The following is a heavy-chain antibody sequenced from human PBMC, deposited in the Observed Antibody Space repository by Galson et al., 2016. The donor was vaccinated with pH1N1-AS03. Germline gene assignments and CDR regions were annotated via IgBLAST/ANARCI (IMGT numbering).Heavy chain of an antibody. J-gene: IGHJ6*02. D-gene: IGHD2-21*01. CDR1: GGPINSYY. V-gene: IGHV4-59*08. Sequence: SETLSLTCTVSGGPINSYYWTWIRQPPGKGLEWIGQIYYTGDIIYTPSLRSRVTISVDTSKNQLSLSLSSVTAADTAVYYCGRHLRNSYSMDVWGQGTTVTVSS. CDR3: GRHLRNSYSMDV. CDR2: IYYTGDI.